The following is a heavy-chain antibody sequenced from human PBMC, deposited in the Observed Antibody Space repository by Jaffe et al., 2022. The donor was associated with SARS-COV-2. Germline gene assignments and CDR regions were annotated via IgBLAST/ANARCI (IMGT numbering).Heavy chain of an antibody. D-gene: IGHD3-3*01. J-gene: IGHJ5*02. V-gene: IGHV4-34*01. CDR1: GGSFSGYY. CDR2: INHSGST. Sequence: QVQLQQWGAGLLKPSETLSLTCAVYGGSFSGYYWSWIRQPPGKGLEWIGEINHSGSTNYNPSLKSRVTISVDTSKNQFSLKLSSVTAADTAVYYCARGLYDFWSGYGGSWVSGWFDPWGQGTLVTVSS. CDR3: ARGLYDFWSGYGGSWVSGWFDP.